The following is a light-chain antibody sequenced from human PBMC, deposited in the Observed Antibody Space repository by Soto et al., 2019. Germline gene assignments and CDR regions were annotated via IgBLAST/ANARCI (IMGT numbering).Light chain of an antibody. J-gene: IGKJ1*01. CDR2: KAS. Sequence: DIQMTQSPSTLSASVGDRITITCRASQSISNWLALYQQKPGKAPKLLIYKASTLESGVPPRFSGSASGTEFTLTISSLQPDDFATYYCQQYNAYSWTFGQGTKVDIK. V-gene: IGKV1-5*03. CDR3: QQYNAYSWT. CDR1: QSISNW.